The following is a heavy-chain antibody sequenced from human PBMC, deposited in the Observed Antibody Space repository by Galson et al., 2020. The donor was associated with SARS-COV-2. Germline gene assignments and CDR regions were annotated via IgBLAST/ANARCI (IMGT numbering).Heavy chain of an antibody. CDR2: IYPGDSET. CDR3: ARLRGAGGTYFYY. J-gene: IGHJ4*02. V-gene: IGHV5-51*01. CDR1: GYSFTSYY. D-gene: IGHD2-8*02. Sequence: HWEALKTSCYSPGYSFTSYYIALVPQRSGKGLEWILNIYPGDSETRYSPSFQGQVHLPADKSISTAYLQGNSLNASDTAMYYCARLRGAGGTYFYYWGQGTLVTVSS.